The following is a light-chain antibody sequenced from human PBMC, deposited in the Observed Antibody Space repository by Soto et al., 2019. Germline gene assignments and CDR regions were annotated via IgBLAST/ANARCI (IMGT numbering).Light chain of an antibody. J-gene: IGKJ2*01. CDR3: QQRSNWPYT. CDR2: DAS. V-gene: IGKV3-11*01. Sequence: EIVLTQSPATLSLSPGERATLSCRASQSVSSYLAWYQQKPGQAPRLLIYDASNRATGIPARFSGSGSGTDFTITISSLEPEDFAVYHCQQRSNWPYTFGQGTKLEIK. CDR1: QSVSSY.